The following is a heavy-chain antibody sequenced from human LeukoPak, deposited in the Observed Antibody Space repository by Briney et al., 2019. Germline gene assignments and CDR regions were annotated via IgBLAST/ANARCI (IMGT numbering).Heavy chain of an antibody. D-gene: IGHD3-22*01. V-gene: IGHV3-21*01. CDR1: GFTFSNYW. J-gene: IGHJ4*02. Sequence: PGGSLRLSCGASGFTFSNYWMSWVRQAPGKGLEWVSSISSSSSYIYYADSVKGRFTISRDNAKNSLYLQMNSLRAEDTAVYYCARVGKYYYDSSGSRSYYFDYWGQGTLVTVSS. CDR3: ARVGKYYYDSSGSRSYYFDY. CDR2: ISSSSSYI.